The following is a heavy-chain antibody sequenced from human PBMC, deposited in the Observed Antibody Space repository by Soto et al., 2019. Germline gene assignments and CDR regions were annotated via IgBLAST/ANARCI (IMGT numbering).Heavy chain of an antibody. D-gene: IGHD6-13*01. CDR1: GGSFSGYY. J-gene: IGHJ4*02. Sequence: SETLSLTCAVYGGSFSGYYWTWIRQPPGTGLEWIGEINHSGSTHYSPSLKSRIIMSIDTSTNQFSLKLTSVTAADTAVYYCTRHEGGAAADRPLDYWGQGTLVTVSS. V-gene: IGHV4-34*01. CDR2: INHSGST. CDR3: TRHEGGAAADRPLDY.